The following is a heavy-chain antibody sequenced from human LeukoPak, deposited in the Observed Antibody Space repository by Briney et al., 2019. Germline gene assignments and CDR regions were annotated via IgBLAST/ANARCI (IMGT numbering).Heavy chain of an antibody. V-gene: IGHV4-59*01. CDR3: ARENDSSGYYWSTGHAFDI. CDR1: GGSISSYY. Sequence: SETLSLTCTVSGGSISSYYWSWIRQPPGKGLEWIGYIYYSGSTNYNPSLKSRVTISVDTSKNQFSLKLSSVTAADTAVYYCARENDSSGYYWSTGHAFDIWGQGTMVTVSS. CDR2: IYYSGST. D-gene: IGHD3-22*01. J-gene: IGHJ3*02.